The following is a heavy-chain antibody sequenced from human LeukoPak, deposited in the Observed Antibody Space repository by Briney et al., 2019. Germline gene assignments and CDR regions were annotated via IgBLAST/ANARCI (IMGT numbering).Heavy chain of an antibody. CDR1: GYSISSGYY. D-gene: IGHD2-2*01. J-gene: IGHJ5*02. CDR3: ARRGIYCSSTSCYSHWFDP. V-gene: IGHV4-38-2*01. Sequence: SETLSLTCAVSGYSISSGYYWGWIRQPPGKGLEWIGSIYHSGSTYYNPPLKSRITISVDTSKNQFSLKLSSVTAADTAVYYCARRGIYCSSTSCYSHWFDPWGQGTLVTVSS. CDR2: IYHSGST.